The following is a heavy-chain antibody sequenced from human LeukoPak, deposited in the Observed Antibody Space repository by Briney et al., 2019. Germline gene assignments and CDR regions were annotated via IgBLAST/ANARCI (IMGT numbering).Heavy chain of an antibody. CDR3: ARDGRGVRGVIDY. V-gene: IGHV3-7*01. D-gene: IGHD3-10*01. J-gene: IGHJ4*02. CDR2: IKQDGSEK. CDR1: GFTFSSYW. Sequence: GGSLRLSCAASGFTFSSYWMSWVRQAPGKGLEWVANIKQDGSEKYYVDSVKGRFTISRDNAKNSLYLQMNSLRAEDTAVYYCARDGRGVRGVIDYWGQGTLVTVSS.